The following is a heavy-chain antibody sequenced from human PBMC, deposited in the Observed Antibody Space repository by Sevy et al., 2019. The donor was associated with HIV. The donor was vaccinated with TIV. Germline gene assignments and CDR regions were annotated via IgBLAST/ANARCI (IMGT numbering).Heavy chain of an antibody. Sequence: ASVKVSCKASGYTFTSYDINWVRQATGQGLEWMGWMSPKSGKKGYAQRFQGRVTMTRNTSISTAYMEVSSLRSEDTAVYYCARLSGGYWGQGTLVTVSS. V-gene: IGHV1-8*01. CDR3: ARLSGGY. CDR2: MSPKSGKK. CDR1: GYTFTSYD. J-gene: IGHJ4*02. D-gene: IGHD3-10*01.